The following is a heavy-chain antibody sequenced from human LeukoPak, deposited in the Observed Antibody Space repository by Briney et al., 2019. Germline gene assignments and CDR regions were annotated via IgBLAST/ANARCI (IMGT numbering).Heavy chain of an antibody. J-gene: IGHJ6*02. V-gene: IGHV4-34*01. CDR3: GATYSSSSDV. CDR1: GGSFSGYY. D-gene: IGHD6-6*01. Sequence: SETLSLTCAVYGGSFSGYYWIWIRQSPGKGLEWIGEINHSGSTNYTPSLKSRVTISVDTSKNQFSLKVSSVTAADTAVYYCGATYSSSSDVWGQGTTVTVSS. CDR2: INHSGST.